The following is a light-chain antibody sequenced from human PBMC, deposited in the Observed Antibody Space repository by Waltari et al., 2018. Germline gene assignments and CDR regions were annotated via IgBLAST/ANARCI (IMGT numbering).Light chain of an antibody. CDR1: SSDVGTYDY. CDR3: SSYTTSSTVYV. Sequence: QSALTQPASVSGSPGQSITISCTGTSSDVGTYDYVSWYQQHPGKAPKLMIYDVTNRPSWIANRFSCSKSGNTASLTISVLQAEDESDYYCSSYTTSSTVYVFGTGTKVTVL. CDR2: DVT. V-gene: IGLV2-14*03. J-gene: IGLJ1*01.